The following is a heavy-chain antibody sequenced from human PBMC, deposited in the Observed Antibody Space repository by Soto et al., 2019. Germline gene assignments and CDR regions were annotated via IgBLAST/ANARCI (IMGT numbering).Heavy chain of an antibody. V-gene: IGHV4-39*02. Sequence: PSETLSLTCTVSGGSISSSSYYWGWIRQPPGKGLEWIGSIYYSGSTYYNPSLKSRVTISVDTSKNQFSLKLSSVTAADTAVYCCARDSPPMDVWGQGTTVTVSS. CDR1: GGSISSSSYY. CDR3: ARDSPPMDV. J-gene: IGHJ6*02. CDR2: IYYSGST.